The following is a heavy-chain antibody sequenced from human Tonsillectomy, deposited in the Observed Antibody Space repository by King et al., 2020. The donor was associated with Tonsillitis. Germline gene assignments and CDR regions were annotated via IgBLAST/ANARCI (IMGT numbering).Heavy chain of an antibody. J-gene: IGHJ4*02. D-gene: IGHD4-17*01. Sequence: VQLVESGGGVVQPGRSLRLSCAASGFTFSSYAMHWVRQAPGKGLEWVAVISYDGSNKFYVDSVKGRFTISRDNSKNTLYLQMNSLRAEDTAVNYCASLDGDSEDSWGQGTLVTVSS. CDR1: GFTFSSYA. CDR2: ISYDGSNK. V-gene: IGHV3-30*04. CDR3: ASLDGDSEDS.